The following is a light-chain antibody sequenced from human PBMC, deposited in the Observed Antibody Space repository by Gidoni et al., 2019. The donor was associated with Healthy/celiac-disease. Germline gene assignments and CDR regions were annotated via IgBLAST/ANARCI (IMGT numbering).Light chain of an antibody. CDR1: QDISNY. CDR2: DAS. J-gene: IGKJ3*01. Sequence: DIQMTQSPSSLSASVGDRVTITCQASQDISNYLNWYQQKPGKAPKLLIYDASNLETGVPSRFSGSGSGTDFTFTISSLQPEDIATYYCQQYDNLPPPTFGPGTKVEIK. CDR3: QQYDNLPPPT. V-gene: IGKV1-33*01.